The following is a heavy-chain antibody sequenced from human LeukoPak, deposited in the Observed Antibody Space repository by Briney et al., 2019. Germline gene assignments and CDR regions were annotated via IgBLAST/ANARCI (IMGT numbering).Heavy chain of an antibody. J-gene: IGHJ4*02. CDR2: INPNIGDT. CDR3: ASINSSRWYDF. Sequence: ASVNVSCKASGYTFTGYYMHWVRQAPGQGLEWMGWINPNIGDTNYAQKFQGRVTMTRDTSISTAYMELSRLRFDDTAVYYCASINSSRWYDFWGQGTLVTVSS. CDR1: GYTFTGYY. V-gene: IGHV1-2*02. D-gene: IGHD6-13*01.